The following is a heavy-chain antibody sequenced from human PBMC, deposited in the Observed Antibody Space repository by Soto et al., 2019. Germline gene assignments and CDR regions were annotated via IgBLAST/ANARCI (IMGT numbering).Heavy chain of an antibody. CDR1: GFTFTSSA. CDR3: AADFLCSSTSCQQNYCYYGMDV. J-gene: IGHJ6*02. Sequence: ASVKVSCKASGFTFTSSAVQWVRQARGQRLEWIGWIVVGSGNTNYAQKFQERVTITRDMSTSTAYMELSSLRSEDTAVYYCAADFLCSSTSCQQNYCYYGMDVWGQGTTVTVSS. D-gene: IGHD2-2*01. V-gene: IGHV1-58*01. CDR2: IVVGSGNT.